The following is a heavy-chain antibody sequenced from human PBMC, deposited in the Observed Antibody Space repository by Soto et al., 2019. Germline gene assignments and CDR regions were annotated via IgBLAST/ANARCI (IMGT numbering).Heavy chain of an antibody. D-gene: IGHD2-21*02. J-gene: IGHJ5*02. CDR1: GGSISSYY. V-gene: IGHV4-59*01. Sequence: PSETLSLTCTVSGGSISSYYWSWIRQPPGKGLEWIGYIYYSGSTNYNPSLKSRVTISVDTSKNQFSLKLSSVTAADTAVYYCARGIVVVTAIYWFDPWGQGTLVTVSS. CDR2: IYYSGST. CDR3: ARGIVVVTAIYWFDP.